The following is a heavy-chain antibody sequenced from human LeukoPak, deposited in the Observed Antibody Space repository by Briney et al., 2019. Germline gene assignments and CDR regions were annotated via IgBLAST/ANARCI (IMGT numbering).Heavy chain of an antibody. CDR1: GGSFSGYY. V-gene: IGHV4-34*01. CDR2: INHSGST. CDR3: ARSYSSGWPPNWFDP. D-gene: IGHD6-19*01. Sequence: SETLSPTCAVYGGSFSGYYRSWIRQPPGKGLEWIGEINHSGSTNYNPSLKSRVTISVDTSKNQFSLKLSSVTAADTAVYYCARSYSSGWPPNWFDPWGQGTLVTVSS. J-gene: IGHJ5*02.